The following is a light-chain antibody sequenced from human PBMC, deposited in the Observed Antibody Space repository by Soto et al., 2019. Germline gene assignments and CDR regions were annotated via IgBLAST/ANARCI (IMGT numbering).Light chain of an antibody. Sequence: QSVLTQPASVSGSPGQSITISCTGTSSDVGNYDYVSWYQQHPGKAPKLIIYEVRDRPSGVSNRFSGSKSGNTASLTISGLQAEDEAYYYCSSYGITPYVFGTGTKVTVL. CDR2: EVR. CDR1: SSDVGNYDY. CDR3: SSYGITPYV. V-gene: IGLV2-14*01. J-gene: IGLJ1*01.